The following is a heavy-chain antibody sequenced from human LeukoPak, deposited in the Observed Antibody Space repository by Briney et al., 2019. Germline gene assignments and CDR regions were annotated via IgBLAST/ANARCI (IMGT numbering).Heavy chain of an antibody. V-gene: IGHV3-21*01. CDR1: GFTFSSYS. CDR2: ISSSSSYI. CDR3: ARGLYDSSGYFVSAYYYYGMDV. Sequence: PGGSLRLSCAASGFTFSSYSMNWVRQAAGKGLEWVSSISSSSSYIYYADSVKGRFTISRDNAKNSLYLQMNSLRAEDTAVYYCARGLYDSSGYFVSAYYYYGMDVWGQGTTVTVSS. J-gene: IGHJ6*02. D-gene: IGHD3-22*01.